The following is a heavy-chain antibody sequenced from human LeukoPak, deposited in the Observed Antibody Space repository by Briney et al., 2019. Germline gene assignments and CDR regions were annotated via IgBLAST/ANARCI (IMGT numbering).Heavy chain of an antibody. CDR3: ARMPDILTGLDS. V-gene: IGHV4-39*07. CDR2: IYYSGST. J-gene: IGHJ4*02. D-gene: IGHD3-9*01. Sequence: SETLSLTCTVSGGSISSSSYYWGWIRQPPGKGLEWIGSIYYSGSTYYNPSLKSRVTISVDTSKNQFSLKLSSVTAADTAVYYCARMPDILTGLDSWGQGTLVTVSS. CDR1: GGSISSSSYY.